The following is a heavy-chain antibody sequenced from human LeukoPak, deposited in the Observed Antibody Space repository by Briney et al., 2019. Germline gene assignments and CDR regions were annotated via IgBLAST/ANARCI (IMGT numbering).Heavy chain of an antibody. D-gene: IGHD3-22*01. CDR2: IYHSGNT. Sequence: SETLSLTCTVSGVSITTYYWSWVRQPPGKGLEWFGFIYHSGNTNYNPSLKSRVSMSVDTSKSQFSLRLSSVTAADTAVYYCATMTRRGQYYFDNWGQGTLVTVSS. J-gene: IGHJ4*02. CDR3: ATMTRRGQYYFDN. CDR1: GVSITTYY. V-gene: IGHV4-4*09.